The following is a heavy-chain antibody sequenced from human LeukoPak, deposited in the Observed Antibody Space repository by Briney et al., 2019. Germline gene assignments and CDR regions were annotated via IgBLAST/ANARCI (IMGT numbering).Heavy chain of an antibody. CDR2: IYPGDSDT. D-gene: IGHD3-22*01. V-gene: IGHV5-51*01. CDR3: ASYPQYYYDSSGYRREGAFDI. CDR1: GYSFISYS. Sequence: GESLKISCKGSGYSFISYSIGWVRQMPGKGLEWMGIIYPGDSDTRYSPSFQGQVTISADKSISTAYLQWSSLKASDTAMYYCASYPQYYYDSSGYRREGAFDIWGQGTMVTVSS. J-gene: IGHJ3*02.